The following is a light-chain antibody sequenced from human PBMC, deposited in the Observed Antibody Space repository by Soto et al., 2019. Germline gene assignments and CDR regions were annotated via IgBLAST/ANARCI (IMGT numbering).Light chain of an antibody. J-gene: IGKJ1*01. V-gene: IGKV3-15*01. Sequence: EILMTMSLATLSVSPGDRATLSCRASQSVSNNLAWYQQRPGQDPRLLIYGASTRATGIPARFSGSGSGTEFTLTISSLQSEDFAVYYCQQYNDWPPWTFGQGTKVDI. CDR1: QSVSNN. CDR3: QQYNDWPPWT. CDR2: GAS.